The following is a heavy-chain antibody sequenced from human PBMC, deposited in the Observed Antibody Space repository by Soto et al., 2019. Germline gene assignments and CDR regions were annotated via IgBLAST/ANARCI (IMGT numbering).Heavy chain of an antibody. V-gene: IGHV1-18*01. Sequence: ASVKVSCKASGYTFTSYGISWVRQAPGQGLEWMGWISAYNGNTNYAQKLQGRVTMTTDTSTSTAYMELRSLRSDDTAVYYCARDRPSLDILTGRDFDYWGQGTLVTVSS. CDR2: ISAYNGNT. CDR3: ARDRPSLDILTGRDFDY. CDR1: GYTFTSYG. J-gene: IGHJ4*02. D-gene: IGHD3-9*01.